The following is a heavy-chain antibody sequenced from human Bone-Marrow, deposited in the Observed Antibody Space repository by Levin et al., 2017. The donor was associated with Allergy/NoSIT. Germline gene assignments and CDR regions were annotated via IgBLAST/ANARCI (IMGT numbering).Heavy chain of an antibody. J-gene: IGHJ4*02. Sequence: SVKVSCKASGGTFSSYAISWVRQAPGQGLEWMGGIIPIFGTANYAQKFQGRVTITADESTSTAYMELSSLRSEDTAVYYCARFHIAVVPWYYFDYWGQGTLVTVSS. CDR3: ARFHIAVVPWYYFDY. CDR2: IIPIFGTA. D-gene: IGHD6-19*01. CDR1: GGTFSSYA. V-gene: IGHV1-69*13.